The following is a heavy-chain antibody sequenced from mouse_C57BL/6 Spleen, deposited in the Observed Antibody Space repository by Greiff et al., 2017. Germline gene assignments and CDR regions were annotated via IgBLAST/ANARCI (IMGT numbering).Heavy chain of an antibody. CDR1: GFNIKDYY. V-gene: IGHV14-2*01. D-gene: IGHD2-5*01. Sequence: VQLQQSGAELVKPGASVKLSCTASGFNIKDYYMHWVKQRTEQGLEWIGRIDPEDGETKYAPTFQGKATITADTSSNTAYLQLSSLTSEDTAVYYCARGGSNHLFDYWGQGTTLTVSS. J-gene: IGHJ2*01. CDR3: ARGGSNHLFDY. CDR2: IDPEDGET.